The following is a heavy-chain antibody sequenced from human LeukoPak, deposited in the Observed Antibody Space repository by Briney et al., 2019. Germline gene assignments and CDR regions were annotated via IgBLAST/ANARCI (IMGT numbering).Heavy chain of an antibody. Sequence: PSETLSLTCAVSGDSITSNNWWNWVRQPPGKGLEWIGEIFHGGNTNYNPSLKSRVTISVDKSKNQFSLNLSSVTAADTAIYYCARDREFTSTWAFDYWGQGTLVTVSS. J-gene: IGHJ4*02. CDR3: ARDREFTSTWAFDY. CDR1: GDSITSNNW. V-gene: IGHV4-4*02. CDR2: IFHGGNT. D-gene: IGHD6-13*01.